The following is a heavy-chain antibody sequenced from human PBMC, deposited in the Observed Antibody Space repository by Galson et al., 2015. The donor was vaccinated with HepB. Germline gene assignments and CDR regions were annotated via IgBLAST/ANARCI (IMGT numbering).Heavy chain of an antibody. J-gene: IGHJ3*02. D-gene: IGHD3-16*02. Sequence: SVKVSCKASGFTFTNFGVSWVRQAPGQGLEWIGFINTYRGYTNYAERVRDRVTMTTDTSTATVHMELRSLRSDDTAVYYCARSRYYRDSNNYSGRYDAFDMWGQGTMVTVSS. CDR1: GFTFTNFG. CDR2: INTYRGYT. V-gene: IGHV1-18*04. CDR3: ARSRYYRDSNNYSGRYDAFDM.